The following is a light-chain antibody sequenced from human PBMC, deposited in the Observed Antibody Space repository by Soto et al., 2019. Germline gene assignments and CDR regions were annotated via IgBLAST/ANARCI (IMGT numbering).Light chain of an antibody. CDR3: QQYNNWPPIT. Sequence: EIMMTQSPATLSVSPGERATLSCRASQSVRNNLAWYQHKPGQVPRLLIYYASTRATGIPARFSGSGFGTECTLTSGSLQSEDVTVYYSQQYNNWPPITFGQGTRLEIK. V-gene: IGKV3-15*01. CDR2: YAS. J-gene: IGKJ5*01. CDR1: QSVRNN.